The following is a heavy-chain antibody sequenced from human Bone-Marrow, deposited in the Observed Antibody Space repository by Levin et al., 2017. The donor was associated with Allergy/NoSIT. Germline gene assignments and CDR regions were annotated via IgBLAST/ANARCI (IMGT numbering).Heavy chain of an antibody. CDR3: ARGELGSGYLFDY. D-gene: IGHD5-12*01. CDR1: GYTFTSFD. J-gene: IGHJ4*02. Sequence: ASVKVSCKTSGYTFTSFDINWVRQATGQGLEWMGWMYPNIDNAGYAQKFQGRVTMTRNTSISTAYMELSSLRSEDTAIYYCARGELGSGYLFDYWGQGTLVTVSS. CDR2: MYPNIDNA. V-gene: IGHV1-8*01.